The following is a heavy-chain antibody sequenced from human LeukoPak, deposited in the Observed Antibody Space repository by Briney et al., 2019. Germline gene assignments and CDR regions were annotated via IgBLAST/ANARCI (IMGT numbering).Heavy chain of an antibody. CDR1: GGSISSYY. CDR3: ARRASGWYEGWFDP. CDR2: IYYSGST. Sequence: SETLSLTCTVSGGSISSYYWSWIRQPPGKGLERIGYIYYSGSTNYNPSLKSRVTISVDTSKNQFSLKLSSVTAADTAVYYCARRASGWYEGWFDPWGQGTLVTVSS. V-gene: IGHV4-59*08. J-gene: IGHJ5*02. D-gene: IGHD6-19*01.